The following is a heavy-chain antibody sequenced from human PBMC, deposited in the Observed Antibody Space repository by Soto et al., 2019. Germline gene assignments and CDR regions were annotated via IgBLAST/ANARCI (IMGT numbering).Heavy chain of an antibody. J-gene: IGHJ6*02. CDR2: IIPIFGTA. V-gene: IGHV1-69*01. CDR1: GGTFSSYA. D-gene: IGHD6-6*01. CDR3: ARDPGSSSPYYYYGMDV. Sequence: QVQLVQSGAEVKKPGSSVKVSCKASGGTFSSYAISWVRQAPGQGLEWMGGIIPIFGTANYAQKFQGRVTIPADESTRTAYMELSSLRSEDTAVYYCARDPGSSSPYYYYGMDVWGQGTTVTVSS.